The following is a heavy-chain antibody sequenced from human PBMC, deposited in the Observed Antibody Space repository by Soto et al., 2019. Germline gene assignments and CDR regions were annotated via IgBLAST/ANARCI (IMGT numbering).Heavy chain of an antibody. Sequence: GGSLRLSCAASGFTFSSYAMHWVRQAPGKGLEWVAVISYDGSNKYYAESVKGRFTISRDNSKNTLYLQMNSLRAEDTAVYYCARNSLTNCSSTSCYAEVDLYYFDYWGQGTLVTVSS. CDR1: GFTFSSYA. CDR3: ARNSLTNCSSTSCYAEVDLYYFDY. CDR2: ISYDGSNK. V-gene: IGHV3-30-3*01. J-gene: IGHJ4*02. D-gene: IGHD2-2*01.